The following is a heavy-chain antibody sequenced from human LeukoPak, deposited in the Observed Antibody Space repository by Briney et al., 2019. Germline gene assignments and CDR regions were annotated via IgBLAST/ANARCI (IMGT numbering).Heavy chain of an antibody. CDR3: ARALRIYYYFDY. CDR1: RFIFSNYG. V-gene: IGHV3-23*01. Sequence: GGSLRLSCAASRFIFSNYGMSWVRQAPGKGLEWVSTISGSGGSTYYADSVKGRFTISRDNSKNTLFLQMNSLRAEDTAVYYCARALRIYYYFDYWGQGTLVTVSS. J-gene: IGHJ4*02. CDR2: ISGSGGST. D-gene: IGHD1-26*01.